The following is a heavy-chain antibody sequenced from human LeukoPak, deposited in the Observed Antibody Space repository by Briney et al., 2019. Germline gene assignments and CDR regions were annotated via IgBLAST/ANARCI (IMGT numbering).Heavy chain of an antibody. V-gene: IGHV3-30*03. Sequence: GGSLRLSCAASGFTVSSNYMSWVRQAPGKGLEWVAVISYDGSNKYYADSVKGRFTISRDNSKNTLYLQMNSLRAEDTAVYYCATGYKYYFDYWGQGTLVTVSS. D-gene: IGHD3-9*01. CDR2: ISYDGSNK. CDR3: ATGYKYYFDY. CDR1: GFTVSSNY. J-gene: IGHJ4*02.